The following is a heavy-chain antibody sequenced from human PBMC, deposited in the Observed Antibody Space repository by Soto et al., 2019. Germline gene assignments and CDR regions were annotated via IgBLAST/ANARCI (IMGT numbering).Heavy chain of an antibody. CDR2: IYYSGST. V-gene: IGHV4-31*03. D-gene: IGHD6-6*01. J-gene: IGHJ3*02. CDR3: ARVGYSSSTDDAFDI. Sequence: QVQLQESGPGLVKPSQTLSLTCTVSGGSISSGGYYWSWIRQHPGKGLEWIGYIYYSGSTNYNPSLKSRVTISVDTSKNQFSLKLSSVTAADTAVYYCARVGYSSSTDDAFDIWGQGTMVTVSS. CDR1: GGSISSGGYY.